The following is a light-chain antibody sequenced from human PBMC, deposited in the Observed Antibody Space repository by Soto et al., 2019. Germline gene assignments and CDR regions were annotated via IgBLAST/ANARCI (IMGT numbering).Light chain of an antibody. CDR3: QHYNSYSGA. V-gene: IGKV1-5*03. CDR2: KAS. CDR1: QTISSW. Sequence: DIQMTQSPSTLSGSVGDRVTITGRARQTISSWLAWYQQKPGKAPKLLIYKASTLKSGVPSRFSGSGSGTEFTLTIRSLQPDDFATYYCQHYNSYSGAFGQGTKVALK. J-gene: IGKJ1*01.